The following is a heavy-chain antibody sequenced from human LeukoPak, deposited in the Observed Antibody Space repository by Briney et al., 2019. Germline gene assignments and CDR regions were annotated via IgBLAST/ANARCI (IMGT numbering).Heavy chain of an antibody. CDR2: IYDSGST. CDR3: ARGRSSFDY. CDR1: GGSISSSSYY. J-gene: IGHJ4*02. D-gene: IGHD6-13*01. Sequence: PSETLSLTCTVSGGSISSSSYYWSWIRQPPGKGLEWIGYIYDSGSTNYNPSLKSRVTISVDTSKNQFSLKLSSVTAADTAVYYCARGRSSFDYWGQGTLVTVSS. V-gene: IGHV4-61*05.